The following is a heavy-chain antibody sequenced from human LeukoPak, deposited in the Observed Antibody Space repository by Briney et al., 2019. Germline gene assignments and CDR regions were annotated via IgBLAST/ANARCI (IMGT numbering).Heavy chain of an antibody. V-gene: IGHV1-69*13. CDR2: IIPIFGTA. CDR3: ARDNSGSTASFDI. J-gene: IGHJ3*02. D-gene: IGHD1-26*01. CDR1: GGTFSSYA. Sequence: SVKVSCKASGGTFSSYAISWVRQAPGQGLEWMGGIIPIFGTAYYAQKFQGRVTITADESTSTAYMELSSLRSEDTAVYYCARDNSGSTASFDIWGQGTMVTVSS.